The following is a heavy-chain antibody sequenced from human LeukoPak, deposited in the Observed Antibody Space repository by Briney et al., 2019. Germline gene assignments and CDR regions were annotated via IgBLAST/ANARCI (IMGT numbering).Heavy chain of an antibody. V-gene: IGHV3-73*01. D-gene: IGHD3-22*01. CDR3: TRPYYYDSSGYYGAYGMDV. CDR2: IRSKANSYAT. Sequence: SGGSLRLSCAASGFTFSGSAMHWVRQASGKGLEWVGRIRSKANSYATAYAASVKGRFTISRDDSKNTAYLQMNSLKTEDTAVYYCTRPYYYDSSGYYGAYGMDVWGQGTTVTVSS. J-gene: IGHJ6*02. CDR1: GFTFSGSA.